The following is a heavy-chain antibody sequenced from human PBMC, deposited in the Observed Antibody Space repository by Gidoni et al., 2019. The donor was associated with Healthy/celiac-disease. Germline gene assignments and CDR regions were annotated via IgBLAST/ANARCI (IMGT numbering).Heavy chain of an antibody. CDR2: IYYSGST. CDR3: ARRYSSGWIDAFDI. J-gene: IGHJ3*02. Sequence: PPGKRLARIGYIYYSGSTHYNPSLKSRVTISVDTSKNQFSLKLSSVTAADTAVYYCARRYSSGWIDAFDIWGQGTMVTVSS. D-gene: IGHD6-19*01. V-gene: IGHV4-61*07.